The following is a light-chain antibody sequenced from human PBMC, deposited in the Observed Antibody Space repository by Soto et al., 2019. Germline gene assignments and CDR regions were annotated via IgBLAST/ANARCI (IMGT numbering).Light chain of an antibody. CDR1: TSDIGGYNY. Sequence: QSALTQPASVSGSPGQSITISCTGNTSDIGGYNYVSWYQQHPGKAPKLMIYDVNNRPSGVSNRFSGSKSGNTASLTISGLQVEDEADYYCSSYTSSSTLVFGGGTKVTVL. J-gene: IGLJ2*01. CDR2: DVN. CDR3: SSYTSSSTLV. V-gene: IGLV2-14*01.